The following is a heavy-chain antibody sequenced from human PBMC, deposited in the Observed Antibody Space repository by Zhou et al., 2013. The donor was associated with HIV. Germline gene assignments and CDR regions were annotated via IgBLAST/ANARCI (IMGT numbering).Heavy chain of an antibody. D-gene: IGHD1-26*01. CDR2: IIPIFGTA. V-gene: IGHV1-69*01. CDR1: GYTFTGYY. J-gene: IGHJ2*01. CDR3: ARGRPSIVGARWYFDL. Sequence: QVQLVQSGAEVKKPGASVKVSCKASGYTFTGYYMHWVRQAPGQGLEWMGGIIPIFGTANYAQKFQGRVTITTDESTSTAYMELSSLRSEDTAVYYCARGRPSIVGARWYFDLWGRGTLVTVSS.